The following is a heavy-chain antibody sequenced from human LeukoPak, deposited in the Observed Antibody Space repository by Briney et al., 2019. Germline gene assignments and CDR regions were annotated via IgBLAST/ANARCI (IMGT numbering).Heavy chain of an antibody. J-gene: IGHJ5*02. V-gene: IGHV4-4*07. Sequence: PSETLSLTCTVSGGSISSYYWSWIRQPAGKGLEWIGRIYTSGSTNYNPSLKSRVTMSVDTSKNQFSLKLSSVTAADTAVYYCARDWNYYGSGSQIDPNWFDPGGQGPLVPVPS. CDR2: IYTSGST. D-gene: IGHD3-10*01. CDR1: GGSISSYY. CDR3: ARDWNYYGSGSQIDPNWFDP.